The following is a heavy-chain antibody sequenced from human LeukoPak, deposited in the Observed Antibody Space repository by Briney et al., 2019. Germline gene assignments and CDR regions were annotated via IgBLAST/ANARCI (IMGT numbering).Heavy chain of an antibody. CDR3: AKGKGKLGAFQSDFDY. D-gene: IGHD1-26*01. Sequence: GGSLRLSCAASGFTFSSYGIYWVRQAPGKGLEWVAFIRYDGSNKYYVESVKGRFSISRDNSKNTLYLEMNSLRAEDTAIYYCAKGKGKLGAFQSDFDYWGQGTLVTVSS. CDR2: IRYDGSNK. J-gene: IGHJ4*02. V-gene: IGHV3-30*02. CDR1: GFTFSSYG.